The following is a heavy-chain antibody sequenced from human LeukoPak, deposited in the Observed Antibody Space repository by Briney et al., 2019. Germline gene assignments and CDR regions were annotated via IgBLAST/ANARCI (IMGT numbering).Heavy chain of an antibody. CDR3: ARDLSSYDFWSGYYGFDY. CDR1: GYTFTGYY. D-gene: IGHD3-3*01. Sequence: ASVKVSCKASGYTFTGYYMHWVRQAPGQGLEWMGWINPNSGGTNCAQKFQGRATMTRDTSISTAYMELSRLRSDDTAVYYCARDLSSYDFWSGYYGFDYWGQGTLVTVSS. CDR2: INPNSGGT. J-gene: IGHJ4*02. V-gene: IGHV1-2*02.